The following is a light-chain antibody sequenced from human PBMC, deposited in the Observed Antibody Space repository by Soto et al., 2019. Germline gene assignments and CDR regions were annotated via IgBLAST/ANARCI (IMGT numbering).Light chain of an antibody. Sequence: QSALTQPASVSGSPGQSITISCSGASSDIGPYDYVSWYQHHPGSAPTLLIYEVSNRPSGVSYRFSGSKSGNTASLTISGLHAEDEGDYYCTTFAPGRIYVFGSGTKLTVL. CDR2: EVS. CDR1: SSDIGPYDY. V-gene: IGLV2-14*01. CDR3: TTFAPGRIYV. J-gene: IGLJ1*01.